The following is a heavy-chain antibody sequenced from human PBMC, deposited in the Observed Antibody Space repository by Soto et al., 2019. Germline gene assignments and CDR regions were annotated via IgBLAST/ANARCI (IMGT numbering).Heavy chain of an antibody. D-gene: IGHD2-2*01. J-gene: IGHJ4*02. CDR2: IKSKTDGGTT. V-gene: IGHV3-15*01. Sequence: GGSLRLSCAASGFTFSNAWMSWVRQAPGKGLEWVGRIKSKTDGGTTDYAAPVKGRSTISRDDSKNTLYLQMNSLKTEDTAVYYCTTVRCSTSCYYRGSLDYWGQGTLVTVSS. CDR3: TTVRCSTSCYYRGSLDY. CDR1: GFTFSNAW.